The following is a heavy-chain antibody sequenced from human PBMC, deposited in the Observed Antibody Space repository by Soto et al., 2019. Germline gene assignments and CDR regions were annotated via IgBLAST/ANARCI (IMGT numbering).Heavy chain of an antibody. CDR1: GYSFTNFG. J-gene: IGHJ5*02. D-gene: IGHD1-7*01. Sequence: QVQLVQSGAEVKKPGASVKVSCKASGYSFTNFGVTWVRQAPGQGLEWMGWITPYNDNTHYVQKLQGRVTMTTDTSTTTAYMELRSLRSDDTAVYYCAIALLGKLLINWFVPWGQGTLVTVSS. CDR2: ITPYNDNT. CDR3: AIALLGKLLINWFVP. V-gene: IGHV1-18*01.